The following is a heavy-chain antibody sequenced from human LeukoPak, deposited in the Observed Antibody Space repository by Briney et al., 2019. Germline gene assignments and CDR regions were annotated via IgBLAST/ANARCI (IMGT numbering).Heavy chain of an antibody. Sequence: SETLSLTCAVYGGSFSGYYWGWIRQPPGKGLEWIGEINHSGSTNYNPSLKSRVTISVDTSKNQFSLKLSSVTAADTAVYYCALRGHVWGSYGDYWGQGTLVTVSS. CDR2: INHSGST. CDR3: ALRGHVWGSYGDY. V-gene: IGHV4-34*01. D-gene: IGHD3-16*01. J-gene: IGHJ4*02. CDR1: GGSFSGYY.